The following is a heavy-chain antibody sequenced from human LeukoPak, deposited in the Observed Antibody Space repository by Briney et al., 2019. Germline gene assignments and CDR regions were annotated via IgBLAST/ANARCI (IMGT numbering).Heavy chain of an antibody. CDR3: ARGRDYYYYYMAV. V-gene: IGHV3-74*01. CDR1: GFTFSSYW. CDR2: INTDGSST. Sequence: GGSLRLSCAASGFTFSSYWMHWVRQAPGKGLVWVSRINTDGSSTSYADSVKGRFTISRDNAKNTLYLQMNSLRAEDTAVYYCARGRDYYYYYMAVWGKGTTVTVPS. D-gene: IGHD2-21*01. J-gene: IGHJ6*03.